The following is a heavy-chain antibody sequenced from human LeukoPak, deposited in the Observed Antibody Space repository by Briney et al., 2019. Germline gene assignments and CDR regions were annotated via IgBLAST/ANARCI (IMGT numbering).Heavy chain of an antibody. Sequence: GSLRLSCAASGFTFSSYAMSWVRQTPGKGLEWIGEIYHSGSTNYNPSLKSRVTISVDKSKNQFSLKLSSVTAADTAVYYCARSETIYGDYNWFDPWGQGTLVTVSS. CDR1: GFTFSSYAM. CDR2: IYHSGST. J-gene: IGHJ5*02. V-gene: IGHV4-4*02. D-gene: IGHD4-17*01. CDR3: ARSETIYGDYNWFDP.